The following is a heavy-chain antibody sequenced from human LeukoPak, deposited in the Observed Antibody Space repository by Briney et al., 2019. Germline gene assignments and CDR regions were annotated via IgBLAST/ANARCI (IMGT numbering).Heavy chain of an antibody. V-gene: IGHV4-39*07. D-gene: IGHD3-10*02. CDR2: MYYSGSA. Sequence: SETLSLTCTVSGGTISSSSYYWGWIRQPPGKGLEWIGSMYYSGSAYYNSSLKSRVTISEDMSKIHFSLKMTSVTAADTAVYYCARDPMWGGLAFDIWGQGTMVTVSS. CDR1: GGTISSSSYY. CDR3: ARDPMWGGLAFDI. J-gene: IGHJ3*02.